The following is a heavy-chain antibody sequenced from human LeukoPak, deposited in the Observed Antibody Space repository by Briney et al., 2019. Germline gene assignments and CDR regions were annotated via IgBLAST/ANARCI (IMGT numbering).Heavy chain of an antibody. D-gene: IGHD3-10*01. CDR3: ARGRSSSGSMNEY. Sequence: GGSLRLSCAASGFTFSSYSMNWVRQAPGKGLEWVSSISSSSNYTYYADSVKGRFTISRDNAKNSLYLQMNSLRAEDTAVYYCARGRSSSGSMNEYWGQGTLVTVSS. J-gene: IGHJ4*02. CDR1: GFTFSSYS. CDR2: ISSSSNYT. V-gene: IGHV3-21*01.